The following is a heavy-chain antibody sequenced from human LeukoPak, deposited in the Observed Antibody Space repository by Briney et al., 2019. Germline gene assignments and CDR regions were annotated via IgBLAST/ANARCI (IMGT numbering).Heavy chain of an antibody. Sequence: PGESLKISCKGSGYSFTSYWIGWVRQMPGKGLEWMGIIYPGDSDTRYSPSFQGQVTISADKSISTAYLQWSSLKASDTAMYYCASRQTSDIVATGALGYYYYYMDVWGKGTTVTVSS. CDR1: GYSFTSYW. J-gene: IGHJ6*03. V-gene: IGHV5-51*01. CDR2: IYPGDSDT. CDR3: ASRQTSDIVATGALGYYYYYMDV. D-gene: IGHD5-12*01.